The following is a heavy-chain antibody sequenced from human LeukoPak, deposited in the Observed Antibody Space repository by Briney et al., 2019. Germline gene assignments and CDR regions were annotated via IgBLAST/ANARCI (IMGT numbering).Heavy chain of an antibody. CDR2: ISGSGGST. CDR3: ATIARRAFDI. J-gene: IGHJ3*02. Sequence: PGGSLRLSCTASGFTFSSYGMSWVRQAPGKGLEWVSAISGSGGSTYYADSVKGRLTISRDNSKNALYLQMNSLRAEDTAVYYCATIARRAFDIWGQGTMVTVSS. D-gene: IGHD6-13*01. CDR1: GFTFSSYG. V-gene: IGHV3-23*01.